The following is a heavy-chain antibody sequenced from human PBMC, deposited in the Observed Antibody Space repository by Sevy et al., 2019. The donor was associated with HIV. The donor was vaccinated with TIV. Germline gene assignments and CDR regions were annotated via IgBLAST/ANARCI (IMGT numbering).Heavy chain of an antibody. V-gene: IGHV3-21*01. CDR3: ASGSYDAFDI. Sequence: VGSRRLSCAASGFTFSSYSMNWVRQAPGKGLEWVSSISSSSSYIYYADSVKGRFTISRDNAKNSLYLQMNSLRAEDTAVYYCASGSYDAFDIWGQGTMVTVSS. CDR2: ISSSSSYI. J-gene: IGHJ3*02. D-gene: IGHD3-10*01. CDR1: GFTFSSYS.